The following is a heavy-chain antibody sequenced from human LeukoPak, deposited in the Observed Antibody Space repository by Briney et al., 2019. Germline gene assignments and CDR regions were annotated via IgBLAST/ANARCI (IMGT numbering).Heavy chain of an antibody. Sequence: GGSLRLSCAASGFTVSSNYMSWVRQAPGKGLEWVSVIYSGGSTYYADSVKGRFTIPRDYSKNTLYLQMNSLRAEDTAVYYCARVSSCYYLGDAFDIWGQGTMVTVSS. CDR3: ARVSSCYYLGDAFDI. CDR1: GFTVSSNY. V-gene: IGHV3-66*02. D-gene: IGHD3-22*01. J-gene: IGHJ3*02. CDR2: IYSGGST.